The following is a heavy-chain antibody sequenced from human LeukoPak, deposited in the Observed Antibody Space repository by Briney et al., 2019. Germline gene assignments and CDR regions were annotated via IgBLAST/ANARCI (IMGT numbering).Heavy chain of an antibody. CDR2: INPNSGGT. Sequence: ASVKVSCKASGYTFTGYYMHWVRQAPGQGPEWMGWINPNSGGTNYAQKFQGRVTMTRDTSIGTAYMELSRLRSDDTAVYYCARDTIGYCSGGSCYGDYWGQGILVTVSS. CDR1: GYTFTGYY. D-gene: IGHD2-15*01. J-gene: IGHJ4*02. CDR3: ARDTIGYCSGGSCYGDY. V-gene: IGHV1-2*02.